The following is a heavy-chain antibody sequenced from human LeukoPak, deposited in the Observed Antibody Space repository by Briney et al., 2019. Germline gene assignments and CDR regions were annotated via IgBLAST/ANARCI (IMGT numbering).Heavy chain of an antibody. CDR3: TRDRSRAEDD. CDR2: INQGGSDK. D-gene: IGHD1-14*01. CDR1: GFTFSGHW. J-gene: IGHJ4*02. Sequence: GGSLSLSCAASGFTFSGHWMSWVRQAPGKGLEWVANINQGGSDKYYVDSVKGRFTISRDNANNLLYLQMNSLSGEDTAVYYCTRDRSRAEDDWGQGTLVTVSS. V-gene: IGHV3-7*01.